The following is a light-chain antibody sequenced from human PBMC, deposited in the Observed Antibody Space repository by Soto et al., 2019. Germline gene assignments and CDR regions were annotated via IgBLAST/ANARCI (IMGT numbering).Light chain of an antibody. CDR1: QSVNSY. Sequence: EIVLTQSPATLSLSPGERATLSCRASQSVNSYLAWYQQKPGQPPRLLIYDASTRATGIPARFSGSGSGTDFPLTISSLEPEDFAVYYCHQRSSWPWTFGQGTKVEIK. V-gene: IGKV3-11*01. CDR2: DAS. CDR3: HQRSSWPWT. J-gene: IGKJ1*01.